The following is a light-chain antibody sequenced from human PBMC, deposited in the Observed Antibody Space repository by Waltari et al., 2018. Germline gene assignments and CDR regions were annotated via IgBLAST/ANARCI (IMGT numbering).Light chain of an antibody. CDR2: AAS. V-gene: IGKV1-39*01. Sequence: DIQMTQSPSSLSASVGARVTITGRASQSINTYLNWYQVKPGKAPKLLISAASTLQGGVPSRFSGSGSGADFTLTISNLQPDDYATYYCQQSYSIPGAFGQGTKLEIK. J-gene: IGKJ2*01. CDR3: QQSYSIPGA. CDR1: QSINTY.